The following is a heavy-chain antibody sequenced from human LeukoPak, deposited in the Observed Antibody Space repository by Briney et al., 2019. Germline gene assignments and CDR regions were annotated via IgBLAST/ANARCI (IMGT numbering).Heavy chain of an antibody. CDR1: GLTFSNYA. Sequence: GGSLGLSCAAPGLTFSNYAMTWVRQAPGKGLEWVSSITGNGGSAVYTDSVKGRFTTSRDNSKNTLYLQMNSLRAEDTALYYCTRDPNGDYIGAFDPWGQGTLVTVSS. V-gene: IGHV3-23*01. J-gene: IGHJ5*02. CDR2: ITGNGGSA. CDR3: TRDPNGDYIGAFDP. D-gene: IGHD4-17*01.